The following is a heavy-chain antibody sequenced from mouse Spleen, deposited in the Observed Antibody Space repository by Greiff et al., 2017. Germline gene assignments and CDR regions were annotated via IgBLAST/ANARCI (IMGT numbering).Heavy chain of an antibody. CDR3: TRSPRYGNYFDY. V-gene: IGHV1-15*01. CDR2: IDPETGGT. J-gene: IGHJ2*01. Sequence: QVQLQQSGAELVRPGASVTLSCKASGYTFTDYEMHWVKQTPVHGLEWIGAIDPETGGTAYNQKFKGKAILTADKSSSTAYMELRSLTSEDSAVYYCTRSPRYGNYFDYWGQGTTLTVSS. D-gene: IGHD2-10*02. CDR1: GYTFTDYE.